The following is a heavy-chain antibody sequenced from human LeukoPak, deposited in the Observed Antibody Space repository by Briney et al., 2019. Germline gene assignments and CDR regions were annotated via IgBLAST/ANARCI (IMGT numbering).Heavy chain of an antibody. CDR2: IRYDGSNK. CDR1: GFTFSSYG. D-gene: IGHD6-13*01. V-gene: IGHV3-30*02. CDR3: AKDLGRIAAAATDY. J-gene: IGHJ4*02. Sequence: PGGSLRLSCAASGFTFSSYGMHWVRQAPGKGLEWAAFIRYDGSNKYYADSVKGRFTISRDNSKNTLYLQMNSLRAEDTAVYYCAKDLGRIAAAATDYWGQGTLVTVSS.